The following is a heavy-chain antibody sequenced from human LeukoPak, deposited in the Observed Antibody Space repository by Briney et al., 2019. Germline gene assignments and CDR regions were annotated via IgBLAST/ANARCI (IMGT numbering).Heavy chain of an antibody. CDR2: ISYDGSNK. CDR3: ARDSSYYYGSGSYFDY. CDR1: GFTFSSYA. D-gene: IGHD3-10*01. Sequence: GRSLRLSCAASGFTFSSYAMHWVRQAPGKGLEWVAVISYDGSNKYYADSVKGRFTISRDNSKNTLYLQMNSLRAEDTAVYYCARDSSYYYGSGSYFDYWGQGTLVTASS. V-gene: IGHV3-30-3*01. J-gene: IGHJ4*02.